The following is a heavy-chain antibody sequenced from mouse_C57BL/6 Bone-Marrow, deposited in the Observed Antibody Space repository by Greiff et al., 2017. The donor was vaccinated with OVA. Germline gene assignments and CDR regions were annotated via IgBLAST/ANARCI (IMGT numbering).Heavy chain of an antibody. Sequence: EVKVVESGGGLVQPKGSLKLSCAASGFSFNTYAMNWVRQAPGKGLEWVARIRSKRNNYATYYADSVKDRFTISRDDSESMLYLQMNNLKTEDTAMYYCVRHGMEAWFAYWGQGTLVTVSA. CDR2: IRSKRNNYAT. J-gene: IGHJ3*01. CDR3: VRHGMEAWFAY. V-gene: IGHV10-1*01. CDR1: GFSFNTYA. D-gene: IGHD2-3*01.